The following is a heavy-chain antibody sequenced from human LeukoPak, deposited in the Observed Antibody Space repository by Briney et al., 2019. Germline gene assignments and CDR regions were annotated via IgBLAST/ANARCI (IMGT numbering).Heavy chain of an antibody. CDR3: AERPQPHAFGH. CDR1: GFTFNSSA. Sequence: GGSLTLSCAASGFTFNSSAMSWVRQAPGKGLEWVSTITGGGGGTFYADSVKGRFTISRDNSKNTLYLQMNSLTAEDTAVYYCAERPQPHAFGHWGQGALVTVSS. D-gene: IGHD2-2*01. J-gene: IGHJ4*02. CDR2: ITGGGGGT. V-gene: IGHV3-23*01.